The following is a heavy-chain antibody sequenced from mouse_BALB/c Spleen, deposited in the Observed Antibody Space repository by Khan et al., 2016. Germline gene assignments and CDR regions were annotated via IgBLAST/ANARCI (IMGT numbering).Heavy chain of an antibody. CDR3: ARLRRVCAMDY. Sequence: EVQLQESGPGLVKPSQSLSLTCSVTGYSITSGYYWNWIRQFPGNNLEWMGYISYDGSNNYNPSLKNRISFARDTSKNQFFLKLNSVAAEDTATYDCARLRRVCAMDYWGQGTSVTVSS. CDR1: GYSITSGYY. V-gene: IGHV3-6*02. J-gene: IGHJ4*01. D-gene: IGHD1-2*01. CDR2: ISYDGSN.